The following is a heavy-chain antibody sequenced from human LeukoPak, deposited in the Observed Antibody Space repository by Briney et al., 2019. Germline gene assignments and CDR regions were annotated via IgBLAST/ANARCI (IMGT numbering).Heavy chain of an antibody. CDR2: ISSSGSTI. J-gene: IGHJ4*02. D-gene: IGHD4-17*01. CDR3: ARATVTTEFFFDY. CDR1: GFTFSSYA. Sequence: PGGSLRLSCAASGFTFSSYAMSWVRQAPGKGLEWVSYISSSGSTIYYADSVKGRFTISRDNAKNSLYLQMNSLRAEDTAVYYCARATVTTEFFFDYWGQGTLVTVSS. V-gene: IGHV3-48*04.